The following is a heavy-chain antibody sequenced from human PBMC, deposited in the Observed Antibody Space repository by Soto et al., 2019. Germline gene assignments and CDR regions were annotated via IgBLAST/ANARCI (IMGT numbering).Heavy chain of an antibody. CDR2: IGTAGDT. V-gene: IGHV3-13*04. J-gene: IGHJ3*02. CDR1: GFTFSSYD. CDR3: AREGIQRDAFDI. D-gene: IGHD5-18*01. Sequence: EVQLVESGGGLVQPGGSLRLSCAASGFTFSSYDMHWVRQATGKGLEWVSAIGTAGDTYYPGSVKGRFTISRGNAKNSLYLQMNSLRAGDTAVYYCAREGIQRDAFDIWGQGTMVTVSS.